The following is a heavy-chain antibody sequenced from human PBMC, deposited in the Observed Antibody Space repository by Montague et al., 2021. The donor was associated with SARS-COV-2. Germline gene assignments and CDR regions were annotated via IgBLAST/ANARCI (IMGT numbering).Heavy chain of an antibody. CDR1: GGSISSGAFY. J-gene: IGHJ5*02. Sequence: TLSLTCTVSGGSISSGAFYWSWIRQNVGKGLEWIGYILYNGGSYYNPSLKSRVTISMDTSKNQFSLNVTSVTAADTAVYFCARVPSSWPPSIWFDPWGQGTLVTVSS. V-gene: IGHV4-31*03. CDR3: ARVPSSWPPSIWFDP. D-gene: IGHD6-13*01. CDR2: ILYNGGS.